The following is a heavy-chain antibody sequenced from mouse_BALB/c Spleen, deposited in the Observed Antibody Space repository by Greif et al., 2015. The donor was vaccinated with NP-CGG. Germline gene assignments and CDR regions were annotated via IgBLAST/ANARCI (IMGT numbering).Heavy chain of an antibody. J-gene: IGHJ2*01. D-gene: IGHD1-1*01. CDR1: GFTFSSYC. Sequence: EVQGVESGGGLVRLGGSLKLSCAASGFTFSSYCMSWVRQTPEKRLELVAAINSNGGSTYYPDTVKGRFTISRDNAKNTLYLQMSSLKSEDTALYYCARILREYYFDYWGQGTTLTVSS. CDR2: INSNGGST. CDR3: ARILREYYFDY. V-gene: IGHV5-6-2*01.